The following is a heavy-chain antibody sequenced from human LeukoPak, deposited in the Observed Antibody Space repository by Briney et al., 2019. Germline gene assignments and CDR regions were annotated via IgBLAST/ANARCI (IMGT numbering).Heavy chain of an antibody. Sequence: PSETLSLTCTVSGGSISSYYWSWIRQPAGKGLEWIGRIYTSGSTNYNPSLKSRVTMSVDTSKNRFSLKLSSVTAADTAVYYCARDRQQLVPWYYYYMDVWGKGTTVTVSS. CDR2: IYTSGST. CDR3: ARDRQQLVPWYYYYMDV. CDR1: GGSISSYY. D-gene: IGHD6-13*01. V-gene: IGHV4-4*07. J-gene: IGHJ6*03.